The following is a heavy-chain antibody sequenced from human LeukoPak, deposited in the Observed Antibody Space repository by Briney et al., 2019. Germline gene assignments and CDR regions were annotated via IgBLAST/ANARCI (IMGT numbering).Heavy chain of an antibody. CDR2: IIPIFGTA. D-gene: IGHD4-17*01. V-gene: IGHV1-69*05. Sequence: ASVKVSCKASGGTFSSYAISWVRQAPGQGLEWMGRIIPIFGTANYAQNFQGRVTITTDESTSTAYMELSSLRSEDTAVYYCARAFGYGDSYYFDYWGQGTLVTVSS. CDR3: ARAFGYGDSYYFDY. CDR1: GGTFSSYA. J-gene: IGHJ4*02.